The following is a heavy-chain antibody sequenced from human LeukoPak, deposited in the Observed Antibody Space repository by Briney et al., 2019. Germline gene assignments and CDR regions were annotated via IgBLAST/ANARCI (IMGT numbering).Heavy chain of an antibody. CDR2: VSSWNGNT. CDR3: AREELDH. J-gene: IGHJ4*02. V-gene: IGHV1-18*01. Sequence: ASVKVPCKTSGYTFTNFGVSWVRQAPGQGLEWMGWVSSWNGNTYYAQKFQGRLTLTRDTSTSTGYMELRTLRLDDTAVYYCAREELDHWGQGTLVTVSS. CDR1: GYTFTNFG.